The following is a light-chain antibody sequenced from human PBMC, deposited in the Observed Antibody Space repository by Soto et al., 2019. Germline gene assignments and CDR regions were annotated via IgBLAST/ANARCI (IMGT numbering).Light chain of an antibody. V-gene: IGKV3D-15*01. Sequence: EIVMTQSPATLSVSPGETATLSCRASQSVNYNLAWYQQKPGQGPRLLIYGAFTRATGIPARFSGSGAGAEFTLIISSLQSEDVAVYYCQQCKCWPPFTFGGGTKVEIK. CDR2: GAF. CDR3: QQCKCWPPFT. CDR1: QSVNYN. J-gene: IGKJ4*01.